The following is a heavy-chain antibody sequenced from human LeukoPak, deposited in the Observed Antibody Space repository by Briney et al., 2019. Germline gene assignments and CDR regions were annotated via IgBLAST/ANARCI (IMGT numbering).Heavy chain of an antibody. CDR2: INSDGSST. CDR3: ARGGTFYFQH. V-gene: IGHV3-74*01. J-gene: IGHJ1*01. Sequence: GGSLRLSCAASGFTFSSYWMHWVRQAPGKGLVWVSHINSDGSSTDYADSVKGRFTILRDNSKNTLYLQMNSLSDEDTAVYYCARGGTFYFQHWGQGTLVTVSS. D-gene: IGHD2/OR15-2a*01. CDR1: GFTFSSYW.